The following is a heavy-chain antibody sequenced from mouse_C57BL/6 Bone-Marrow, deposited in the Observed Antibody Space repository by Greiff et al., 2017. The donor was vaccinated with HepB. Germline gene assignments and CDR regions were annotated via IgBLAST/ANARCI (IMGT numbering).Heavy chain of an antibody. CDR2: IDPSDSET. D-gene: IGHD2-5*01. CDR3: AREGAYYSNYVGYYAMDY. Sequence: VQLQQPGAELVRPGSSVKLSCKASGYTFTSYWMHWVKQRPIQGLEWIGNIDPSDSETHYNQKFKDKATLTVDKSSSTAYMQLSSLTSEDSAVYYGAREGAYYSNYVGYYAMDYWGQGTSVTVSS. J-gene: IGHJ4*01. CDR1: GYTFTSYW. V-gene: IGHV1-52*01.